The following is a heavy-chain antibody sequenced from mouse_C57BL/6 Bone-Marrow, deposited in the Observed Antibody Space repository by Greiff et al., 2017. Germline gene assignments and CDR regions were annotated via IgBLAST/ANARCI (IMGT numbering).Heavy chain of an antibody. J-gene: IGHJ1*03. CDR3: ARESYDYDRDWYFDV. Sequence: EVKLVESGGGLVQSGRSLRLSCATSGFTFSAFYMEWVRQAPGKGLEWIAASRNKANDYTTEYSASVKGRFIVSRDTSQSILYLQMNALRAEDTDIYYCARESYDYDRDWYFDVWGTGTTVTVSS. D-gene: IGHD2-4*01. CDR1: GFTFSAFY. CDR2: SRNKANDYTT. V-gene: IGHV7-1*01.